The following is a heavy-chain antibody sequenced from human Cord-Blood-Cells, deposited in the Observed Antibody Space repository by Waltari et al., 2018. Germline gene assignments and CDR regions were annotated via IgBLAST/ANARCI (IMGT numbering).Heavy chain of an antibody. CDR2: IYYSGST. CDR1: GGSVSSGSYY. Sequence: QVQLQESGPGLVKPSETLSLTCTVSGGSVSSGSYYWSWIRQPPGKGLGWIGYIYYSGSTNYNPALKSRVTISVDTSKNQFSLKLSSVTAADTAVYYCAREYSSGWYFDYWGQGTLVTVSS. D-gene: IGHD6-19*01. CDR3: AREYSSGWYFDY. J-gene: IGHJ4*02. V-gene: IGHV4-61*01.